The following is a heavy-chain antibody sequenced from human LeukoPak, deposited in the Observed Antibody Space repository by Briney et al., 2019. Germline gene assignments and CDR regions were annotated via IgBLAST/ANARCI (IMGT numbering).Heavy chain of an antibody. CDR2: IKQDGSEK. J-gene: IGHJ4*02. CDR3: ARDSPVPAATQGYFDY. CDR1: GFTSSTHW. Sequence: RVSLRRSYAASGFTSSTHWMSMGRHAQAHGLEPLADIKQDGSEKNYVDSVKGRFTISRDDAKNSLYLQMNSLRVEDTAVYYCARDSPVPAATQGYFDYWGQGTLVTVSS. V-gene: IGHV3-7*01. D-gene: IGHD2-2*01.